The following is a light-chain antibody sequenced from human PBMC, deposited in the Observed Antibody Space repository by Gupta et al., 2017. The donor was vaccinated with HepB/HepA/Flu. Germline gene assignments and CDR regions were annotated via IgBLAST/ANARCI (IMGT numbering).Light chain of an antibody. J-gene: IGLJ1*01. Sequence: QSVLTQPPSVSAAPGQKVTISCSGSSSNIGKNYVSWYQQLPGTAPNLLIYENNKRPSGIPDRFSGSKSGTSATLTITGLQTGDEADYYCDTGDSSLSAYVFGTGTKVTV. CDR1: SSNIGKNY. CDR2: ENN. CDR3: DTGDSSLSAYV. V-gene: IGLV1-51*02.